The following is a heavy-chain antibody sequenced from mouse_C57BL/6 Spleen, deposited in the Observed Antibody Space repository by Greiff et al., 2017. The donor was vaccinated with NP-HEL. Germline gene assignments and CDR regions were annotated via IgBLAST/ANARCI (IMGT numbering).Heavy chain of an antibody. V-gene: IGHV5-17*01. CDR2: ISSGSSTI. D-gene: IGHD2-3*01. Sequence: EVQGVESGGGLVKPGGSLKLSCAASGFTFSDYGMHWVRQAPEKGLEWVAYISSGSSTIYYADTVKGRFTISRDNAKNTLFLQMTSLRSEDTAMYYCARGEDGLDYWGQGTTLTVSS. CDR1: GFTFSDYG. CDR3: ARGEDGLDY. J-gene: IGHJ2*01.